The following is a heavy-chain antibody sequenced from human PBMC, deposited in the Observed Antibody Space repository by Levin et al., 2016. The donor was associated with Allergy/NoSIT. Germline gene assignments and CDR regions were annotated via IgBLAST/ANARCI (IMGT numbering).Heavy chain of an antibody. V-gene: IGHV5-51*01. CDR3: ARRDNYGGNPVTDY. D-gene: IGHD4-23*01. CDR2: IYPGDSET. J-gene: IGHJ4*02. Sequence: VRQMPGKGLEWMGIIYPGDSETTYGPSFEGQVTISADKSVSTAYLQWSSLKASDTAMYYCARRDNYGGNPVTDYWGQGTLVTVSS.